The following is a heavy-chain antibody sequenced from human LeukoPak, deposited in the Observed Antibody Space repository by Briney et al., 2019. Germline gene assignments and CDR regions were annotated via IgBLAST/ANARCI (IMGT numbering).Heavy chain of an antibody. CDR1: GFTFSSYW. D-gene: IGHD2-8*02. Sequence: GGSLRLSCAASGFTFSSYWMHWVRQAPGKGLVWVSRINSDGSTTNYADSVRGRFTISRDNAKSTLYLQMNSLRAEDTAVYYCAREEAVLCYFDYWGQGTLVTVSS. J-gene: IGHJ4*02. V-gene: IGHV3-74*01. CDR2: INSDGSTT. CDR3: AREEAVLCYFDY.